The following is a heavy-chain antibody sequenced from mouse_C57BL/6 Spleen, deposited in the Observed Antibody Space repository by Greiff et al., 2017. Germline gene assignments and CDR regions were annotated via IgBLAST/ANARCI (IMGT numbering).Heavy chain of an antibody. CDR2: ISSGSSTI. CDR3: ARSYYGNPYYAMDY. Sequence: EVQLVESGGGLVKPGGSLKLSCAASGFTFSDYGMHWVRQAPEKGLEWVAYISSGSSTIYYADTVKGRFTISGDNDKNTLFLQMTSLRSEDAAMYYCARSYYGNPYYAMDYWGQGTSVTVSS. V-gene: IGHV5-17*01. CDR1: GFTFSDYG. D-gene: IGHD2-10*01. J-gene: IGHJ4*01.